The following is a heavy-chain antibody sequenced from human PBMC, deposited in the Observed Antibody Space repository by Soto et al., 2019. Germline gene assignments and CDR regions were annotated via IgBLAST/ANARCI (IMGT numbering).Heavy chain of an antibody. V-gene: IGHV3-30-3*01. J-gene: IGHJ3*02. Sequence: VAVISYDGSNIYYADSVKGRFTISRDNSKNTLYLQMNSLRAEDTAVYYCARGGYETDAFDIWGQGTMVTVSS. CDR2: ISYDGSNI. D-gene: IGHD2-2*01. CDR3: ARGGYETDAFDI.